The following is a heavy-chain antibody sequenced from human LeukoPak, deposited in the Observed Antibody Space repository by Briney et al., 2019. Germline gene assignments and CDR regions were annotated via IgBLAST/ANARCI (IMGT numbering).Heavy chain of an antibody. V-gene: IGHV3-74*01. CDR1: GFTFSSYW. CDR3: AAPGVPAATYYFDY. CDR2: INTDESST. Sequence: GGSLRLSCAASGFTFSSYWMHWVRQAPGKGLVWVSRINTDESSTSYADSVKGRFTIPRDNAKSTLYLQMNSLRAEDTAVYYCAAPGVPAATYYFDYWGQGTLVTVSS. J-gene: IGHJ4*02. D-gene: IGHD2-2*01.